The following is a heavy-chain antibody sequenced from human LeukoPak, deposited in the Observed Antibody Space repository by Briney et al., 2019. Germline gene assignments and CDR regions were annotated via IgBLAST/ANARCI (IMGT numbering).Heavy chain of an antibody. CDR1: GGSISSSSYY. Sequence: SETLSLTCAVSGGSISSSSYYWGWIRQPPGKGLEWIGSIYYSGSTYYNPSLKSRVTISVDTSKNQFSLKLSSVTAADTAVYYCARRPIGILEWLGGFDYWGQGTLVTVSS. CDR2: IYYSGST. V-gene: IGHV4-39*01. J-gene: IGHJ4*02. CDR3: ARRPIGILEWLGGFDY. D-gene: IGHD3-3*01.